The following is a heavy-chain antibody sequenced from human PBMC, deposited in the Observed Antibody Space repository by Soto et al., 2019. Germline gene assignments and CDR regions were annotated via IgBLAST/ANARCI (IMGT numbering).Heavy chain of an antibody. CDR1: GFTFSSYA. CDR2: ISSNGGST. D-gene: IGHD3-3*01. J-gene: IGHJ3*02. CDR3: VKVGYDFWSGYDAFDI. V-gene: IGHV3-64D*09. Sequence: GGPLRLSCSASGFTFSSYAMHWVRQAPGKGLEYVSAISSNGGSTYYADSVKGRFTISRDNSKNTLYLQMSSLRAEDTAVYYCVKVGYDFWSGYDAFDIWGQGTMVTVSS.